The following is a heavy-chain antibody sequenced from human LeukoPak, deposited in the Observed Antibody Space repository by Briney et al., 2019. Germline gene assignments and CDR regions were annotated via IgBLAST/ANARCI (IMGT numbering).Heavy chain of an antibody. CDR3: ARRSHDYGDYGGDY. Sequence: SETLSLTCTVSGGSISSYYWSWIRQPPGKGLEWIGYIYYSGSTNYNPSLKSRVTISVDTSKNQFSLKLSSVTAADTAVYYCARRSHDYGDYGGDYWGQGTLVTVSS. D-gene: IGHD4-17*01. V-gene: IGHV4-59*08. J-gene: IGHJ4*02. CDR2: IYYSGST. CDR1: GGSISSYY.